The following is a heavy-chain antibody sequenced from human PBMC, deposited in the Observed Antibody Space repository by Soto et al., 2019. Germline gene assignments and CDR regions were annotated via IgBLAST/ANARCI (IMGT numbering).Heavy chain of an antibody. Sequence: PSETLSLTCTVSGGSTSSGGYYWGWIRQPPGKGLEWIGSISFKGTTYYNPSLKSRVTISLDTSKNQFSLKLSSVTAADTAVFYCARSTFWYYHETGGYYGFGIWGQGTLVTVSS. CDR2: ISFKGTT. V-gene: IGHV4-39*01. CDR1: GGSTSSGGYY. J-gene: IGHJ4*02. D-gene: IGHD3-22*01. CDR3: ARSTFWYYHETGGYYGFGI.